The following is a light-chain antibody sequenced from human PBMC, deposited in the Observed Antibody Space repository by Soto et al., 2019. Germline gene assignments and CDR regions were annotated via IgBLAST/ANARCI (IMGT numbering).Light chain of an antibody. V-gene: IGLV2-11*01. CDR2: DDS. CDR3: CSYAGSPRYV. CDR1: SSDVGGYNY. J-gene: IGLJ1*01. Sequence: QSALTQPRSVSGSPGQSVTISCTGTSSDVGGYNYVSWYQQHTGKAPKVMIYDDSERPSGVPDRFSGSKSGNTASLTISGLQAEDEADYYCCSYAGSPRYVLGAGTKLTVL.